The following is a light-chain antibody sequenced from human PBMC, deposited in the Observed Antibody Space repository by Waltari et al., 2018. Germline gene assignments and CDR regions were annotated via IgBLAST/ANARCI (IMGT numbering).Light chain of an antibody. CDR2: EVS. V-gene: IGLV2-14*01. J-gene: IGLJ1*01. CDR1: DSDVGAYYF. CDR3: SSYTTSSAPGV. Sequence: QSALTQPASVSGSPGQSITISCPGTDSDVGAYYFFSWYQQHPGKAPHLIIYEVSNRPSGISNRFSASKSGNTASLTISGLQAEDEADYYCSSYTTSSAPGVFGTGTRVTVL.